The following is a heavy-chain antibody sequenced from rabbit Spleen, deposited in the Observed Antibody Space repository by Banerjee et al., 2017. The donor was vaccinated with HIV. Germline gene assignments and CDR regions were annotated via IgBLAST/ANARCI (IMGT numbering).Heavy chain of an antibody. D-gene: IGHD8-1*01. CDR1: GVSFSANSY. V-gene: IGHV1S40*01. Sequence: QSLEESGGDLVKPGASLTLTCTASGVSFSANSYMCWVRQAPGKGPEWIACIDSGSSGFTYFANWAKGRFTISKTSSTTVTLEMTSLTAADTATYFCARDSASSFSSYGMDLWGQGTLVTVS. CDR3: ARDSASSFSSYGMDL. CDR2: IDSGSSGFT. J-gene: IGHJ6*01.